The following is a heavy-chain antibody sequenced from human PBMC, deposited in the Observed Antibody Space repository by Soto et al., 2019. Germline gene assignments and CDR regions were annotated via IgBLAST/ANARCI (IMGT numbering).Heavy chain of an antibody. CDR1: GGSFSGYY. J-gene: IGHJ6*02. CDR3: ARWHCSSTSCYQYGMDV. V-gene: IGHV4-34*01. D-gene: IGHD2-2*01. CDR2: INHSGST. Sequence: SETLSLTCAVYGGSFSGYYWSWIRQPPGKGLEWIGEINHSGSTNYNPSLKSRVTISVGTSKNQFSLKLSSVTAADTAVYYCARWHCSSTSCYQYGMDVWGQGTTVTVSS.